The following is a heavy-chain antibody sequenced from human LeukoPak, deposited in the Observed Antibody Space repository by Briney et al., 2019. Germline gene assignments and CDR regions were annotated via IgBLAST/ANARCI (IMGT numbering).Heavy chain of an antibody. J-gene: IGHJ4*02. CDR2: IEEDGTEK. D-gene: IGHD3-22*01. CDR1: GFTFSSYW. V-gene: IGHV3-7*01. Sequence: GGSLRLSCAVSGFTFSSYWMSWVRQAPGKGLEWVANIEEDGTEKYYQDSVKGRFTISRDNAKNSLYLQMNSLRAEDTAVYYCAREVVLSTSAWFEYWGQGTLVTVSS. CDR3: AREVVLSTSAWFEY.